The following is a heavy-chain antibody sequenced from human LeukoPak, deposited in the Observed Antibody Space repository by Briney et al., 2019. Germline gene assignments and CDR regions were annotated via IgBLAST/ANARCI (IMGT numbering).Heavy chain of an antibody. CDR1: EFTFSSHW. D-gene: IGHD6-6*01. CDR3: ARAPAAARPYYFDY. CDR2: IKQDGSEK. V-gene: IGHV3-7*01. J-gene: IGHJ4*02. Sequence: PGGSLRLSCAASEFTFSSHWMSWVRQAPGKGLEWVAKIKQDGSEKYYVDSVKGRFTISRDNAKNSLYLQMNSLRPEDTAVYYCARAPAAARPYYFDYWGQGTLVTVSS.